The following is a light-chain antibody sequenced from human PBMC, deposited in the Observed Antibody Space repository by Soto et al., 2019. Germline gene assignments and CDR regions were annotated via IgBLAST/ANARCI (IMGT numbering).Light chain of an antibody. V-gene: IGKV1-9*01. CDR1: QSISTY. CDR2: AAS. J-gene: IGKJ5*01. CDR3: QQLNSYPIT. Sequence: DIQMTQSPSSLSASVGDRVTITCRASQSISTYVNWYQQKPGKAPKLLIYAASTLQSGVPSRFSGSGSGTEFTLTISSLQPEDFATYYCQQLNSYPITFGQGTRLEIK.